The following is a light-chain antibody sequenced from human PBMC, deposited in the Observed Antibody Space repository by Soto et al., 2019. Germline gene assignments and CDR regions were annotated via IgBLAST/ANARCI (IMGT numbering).Light chain of an antibody. CDR1: QSVPRSY. J-gene: IGKJ5*01. CDR2: GTS. V-gene: IGKV3-20*01. CDR3: QQYGSAIP. Sequence: EIVMTQSPGTLSLSPGERATLSCRASQSVPRSYLAWYQQKPGQAPRLLIYGTSSRATGIPDRFSGSGSGTDFTLTISRLEPEDFAVFYCQQYGSAIPFGQGTRLAIK.